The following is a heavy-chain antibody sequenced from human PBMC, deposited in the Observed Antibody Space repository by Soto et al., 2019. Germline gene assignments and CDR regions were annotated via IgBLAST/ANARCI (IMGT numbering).Heavy chain of an antibody. V-gene: IGHV3-33*06. CDR3: AKTIFGGHSV. CDR1: GFDFSNTG. D-gene: IGHD3-3*01. J-gene: IGHJ4*02. Sequence: GGSLRLSCAASGFDFSNTGMHWVRQAPGKGLEWVAIIYSDGSKKYYADSVKGRFTVSRDNSKNMLYLQMSSLRADDTAIYYCAKTIFGGHSVWGQGIVVTVSS. CDR2: IYSDGSKK.